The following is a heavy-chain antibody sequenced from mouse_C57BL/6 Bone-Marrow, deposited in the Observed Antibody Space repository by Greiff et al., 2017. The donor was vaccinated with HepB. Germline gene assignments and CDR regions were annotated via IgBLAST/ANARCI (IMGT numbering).Heavy chain of an antibody. J-gene: IGHJ1*03. Sequence: EVHLVESGGGLVKPGGSLKLSCAASGFTFSDYGMHWVRQAPEKGLEWVAYISSGSSTIYYADTVKGRFTISRDNAKNTLFLQMTSLRSEDTAMYYCARPPHLLSKDFDVWGTGTTVTVSS. V-gene: IGHV5-17*01. CDR2: ISSGSSTI. CDR3: ARPPHLLSKDFDV. CDR1: GFTFSDYG. D-gene: IGHD2-1*01.